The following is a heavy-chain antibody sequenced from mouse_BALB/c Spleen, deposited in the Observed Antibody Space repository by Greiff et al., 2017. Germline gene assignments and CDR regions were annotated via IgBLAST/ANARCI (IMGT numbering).Heavy chain of an antibody. CDR1: GYTFTSYW. V-gene: IGHV1-7*01. CDR3: AREATATGRLYAMDD. CDR2: INPSTGYT. J-gene: IGHJ4*01. Sequence: QVQLKQSGAELAKPGASVKMSCKASGYTFTSYWMHWVKQRPGQGLEWIGYINPSTGYTEYNQKFKDKATLTADKSSSTAYMQLSSLTSEDSAVYYCAREATATGRLYAMDDWGQGTSVTVSS. D-gene: IGHD1-2*01.